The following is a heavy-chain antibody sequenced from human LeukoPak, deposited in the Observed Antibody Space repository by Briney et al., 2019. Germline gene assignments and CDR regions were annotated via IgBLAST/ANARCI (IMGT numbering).Heavy chain of an antibody. D-gene: IGHD6-13*01. CDR2: ISGSGGST. CDR1: GFTFSSYG. Sequence: GSLRLSCAASGFTFSSYGMSWVRQAPGKGLEWVSAISGSGGSTYYADSVKGRFTISRDNSKNALYLQMNSLRAEDTAVYYCAKDVFSGSWYHWGQGTLVTVSS. J-gene: IGHJ4*02. CDR3: AKDVFSGSWYH. V-gene: IGHV3-23*01.